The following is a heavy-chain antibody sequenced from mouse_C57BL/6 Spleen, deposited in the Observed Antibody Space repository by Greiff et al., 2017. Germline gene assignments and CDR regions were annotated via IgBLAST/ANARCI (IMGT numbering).Heavy chain of an antibody. CDR3: AIPLYDYFDY. V-gene: IGHV1-82*01. D-gene: IGHD1-1*01. CDR1: GYAFSSSW. CDR2: IYPGDGDT. Sequence: QVQLQQSGPELVKPGASVKISCKASGYAFSSSWMNWVKQRPGKGLEWIGRIYPGDGDTNYNGKFKGKATLTADKSSSTAYMQLSSLTSEDSAVYFCAIPLYDYFDYWGQGTTLTVSS. J-gene: IGHJ2*01.